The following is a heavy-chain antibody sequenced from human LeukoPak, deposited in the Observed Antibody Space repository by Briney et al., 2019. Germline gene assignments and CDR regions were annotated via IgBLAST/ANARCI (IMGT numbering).Heavy chain of an antibody. V-gene: IGHV3-30*03. CDR1: GFTFSSYG. D-gene: IGHD1-26*01. Sequence: GGSLRLSCAASGFTFSSYGMHWVRQAPGKGLEWVAVISYDGSNQYYADSVKGRFTVSRDNAKNTLYLQMDSLRAEDTAVYYCATDRNSGKYYDYWGQGTLVTVSS. CDR2: ISYDGSNQ. CDR3: ATDRNSGKYYDY. J-gene: IGHJ4*02.